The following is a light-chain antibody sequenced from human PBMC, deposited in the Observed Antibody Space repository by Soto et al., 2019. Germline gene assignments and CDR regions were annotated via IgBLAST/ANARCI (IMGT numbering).Light chain of an antibody. CDR1: QRLLHSNGYNY. Sequence: IVMTPFPLSLPVPPGEPTSISCRSSQRLLHSNGYNYLDWYLQKPGQSPQLLIYLGSNRASGVPDRFSGSGSGTDFTLKISRVEAEDVGVYYCMQALQTPLTFGGGTKVDI. V-gene: IGKV2-28*01. CDR3: MQALQTPLT. CDR2: LGS. J-gene: IGKJ4*01.